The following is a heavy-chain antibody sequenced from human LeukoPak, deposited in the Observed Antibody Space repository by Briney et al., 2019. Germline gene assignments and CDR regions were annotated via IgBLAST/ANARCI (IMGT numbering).Heavy chain of an antibody. V-gene: IGHV3-30-3*01. CDR3: ARDPAYYDSSGYSHYYGMDV. J-gene: IGHJ6*02. CDR1: GFPFSSYS. D-gene: IGHD3-22*01. Sequence: GGALGLSWAAAGFPFSSYSMHRGRQAPGEGLGWGAVIAYDGNNKYYADSVKGRFTISRDNSKNTLYLQMNSLRAEDTAVYYCARDPAYYDSSGYSHYYGMDVWGQGTTVTVSS. CDR2: IAYDGNNK.